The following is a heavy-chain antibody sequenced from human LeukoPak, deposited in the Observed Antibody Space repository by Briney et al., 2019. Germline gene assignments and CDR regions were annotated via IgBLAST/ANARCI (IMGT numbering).Heavy chain of an antibody. Sequence: GGSLRLSCAASGFTFGSYAMHWVRQAPGKGLEWVAVISYDGSNKYYADSVKGRFTISRDNSKNTLYLQMNSLRAEDTAVYYCARESYYYDSSGYYSRKPFDYWGQGTLVTVSS. CDR2: ISYDGSNK. CDR3: ARESYYYDSSGYYSRKPFDY. J-gene: IGHJ4*02. CDR1: GFTFGSYA. V-gene: IGHV3-30*04. D-gene: IGHD3-22*01.